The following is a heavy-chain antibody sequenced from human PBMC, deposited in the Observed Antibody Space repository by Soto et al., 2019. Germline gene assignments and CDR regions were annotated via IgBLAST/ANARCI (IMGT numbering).Heavy chain of an antibody. D-gene: IGHD2-15*01. Sequence: QVQLVQSGAEVKKPGSSVKVSCKASGGTFSSYAIRWVRQAPGQGLEWMGGIIPIFGTANYAQKFPGRVTITADESTSTAYMELSSLRSEATAVYYCACAAILVVVAAPAPYNWFEPWGQGTLVTVSS. J-gene: IGHJ5*02. CDR2: IIPIFGTA. CDR1: GGTFSSYA. V-gene: IGHV1-69*01. CDR3: ACAAILVVVAAPAPYNWFEP.